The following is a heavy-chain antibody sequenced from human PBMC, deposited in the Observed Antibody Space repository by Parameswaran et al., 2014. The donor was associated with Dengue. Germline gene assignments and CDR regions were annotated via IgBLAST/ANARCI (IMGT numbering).Heavy chain of an antibody. Sequence: WIRQPPGKGLEWIGEINHSGSTNYNPSLKSRVTISVDTSKNQFSLKLSSVTAADTAVYYCARGYSSGGNNGMDVWGQGTTVTVSS. J-gene: IGHJ6*02. CDR2: INHSGST. CDR3: ARGYSSGGNNGMDV. D-gene: IGHD6-19*01. V-gene: IGHV4-34*01.